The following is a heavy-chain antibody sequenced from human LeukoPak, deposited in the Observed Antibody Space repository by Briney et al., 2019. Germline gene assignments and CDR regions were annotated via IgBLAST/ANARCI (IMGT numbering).Heavy chain of an antibody. Sequence: GGSLRLSCAASGFTFRSHAMSWVRQAPGRGLEWVSVISYTGDGTFYANSVKGRFTISRDDSKNTVYLQMNSLRADDTAVYYCAEGSTGSSYSSSGYWGQGTLVTVSS. J-gene: IGHJ4*02. D-gene: IGHD2-15*01. V-gene: IGHV3-23*01. CDR1: GFTFRSHA. CDR3: AEGSTGSSYSSSGY. CDR2: ISYTGDGT.